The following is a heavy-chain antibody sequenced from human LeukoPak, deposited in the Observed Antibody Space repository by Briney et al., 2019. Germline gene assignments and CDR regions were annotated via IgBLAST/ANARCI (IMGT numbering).Heavy chain of an antibody. V-gene: IGHV3-48*03. CDR1: GFTFSSYE. CDR3: AREVEGIDY. D-gene: IGHD2-15*01. CDR2: ISSSGSTI. Sequence: GGSLSLSCAASGFTFSSYEMNWVRQAPGKGLEWVSYISSSGSTIYYADSVKGRFTISRDNAKNSLYLQMNSLRAEDTAVYYCAREVEGIDYWGQGTLVTVSS. J-gene: IGHJ4*02.